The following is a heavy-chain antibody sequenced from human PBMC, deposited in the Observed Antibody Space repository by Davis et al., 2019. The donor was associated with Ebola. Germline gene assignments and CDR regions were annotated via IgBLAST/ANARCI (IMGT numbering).Heavy chain of an antibody. CDR3: ASGPGAGTYYYYYYMDV. V-gene: IGHV1-46*01. CDR2: INPSGGST. CDR1: GYTFTGYY. D-gene: IGHD6-19*01. J-gene: IGHJ6*03. Sequence: ASVKVSCKASGYTFTGYYMHWVRQAPGQGLEWMGIINPSGGSTSYAQKFQGRVTMTRDTSTSTVYMELSSLRSEDTAVYYCASGPGAGTYYYYYYMDVWGKGTTVTVSS.